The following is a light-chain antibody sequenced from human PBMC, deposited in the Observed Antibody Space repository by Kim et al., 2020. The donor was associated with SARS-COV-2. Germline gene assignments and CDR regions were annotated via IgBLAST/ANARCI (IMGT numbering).Light chain of an antibody. V-gene: IGKV1-33*01. CDR3: QQYDNPPLT. Sequence: DIQMTQSPSSLSASVGDRVTITCQASQDINNFLNWYQTKPGKAPKLLIYDASNLETGVPSRFSGSGSGTDFTFTISSLQPEDIATYYCQQYDNPPLTFGGGTKREIK. CDR1: QDINNF. J-gene: IGKJ4*01. CDR2: DAS.